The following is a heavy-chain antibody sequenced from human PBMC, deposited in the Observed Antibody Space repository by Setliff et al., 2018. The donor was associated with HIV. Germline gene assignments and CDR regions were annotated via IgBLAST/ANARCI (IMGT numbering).Heavy chain of an antibody. Sequence: GESLKISCKGSGYTFTSYWIGWVRQMPGKGLEWMGIIYPGDSDTRYSPSFQGRVTISADKSINTAYLQWSSLQASDTAMYYCARRASKASLDYWRQGTLVTVSS. V-gene: IGHV5-51*01. CDR1: GYTFTSYW. CDR3: ARRASKASLDY. J-gene: IGHJ4*02. CDR2: IYPGDSDT.